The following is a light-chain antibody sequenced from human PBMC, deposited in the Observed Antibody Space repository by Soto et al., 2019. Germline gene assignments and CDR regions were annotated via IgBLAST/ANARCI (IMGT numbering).Light chain of an antibody. CDR2: GTS. Sequence: EIVLTQSPGILSLSPGARATLSCRASQTVAYTSLAWYQQRPGQAPRLLIYGTSTRATGTPDRFIGSGSGTAFTLAISRLEPEDFAVYYCLPYVTTPRTFGQGTKVE. CDR1: QTVAYTS. V-gene: IGKV3-20*01. CDR3: LPYVTTPRT. J-gene: IGKJ1*01.